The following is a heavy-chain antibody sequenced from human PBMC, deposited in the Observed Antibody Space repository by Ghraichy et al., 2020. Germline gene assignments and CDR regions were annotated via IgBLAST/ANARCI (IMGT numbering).Heavy chain of an antibody. Sequence: LRLSCAVSGGSLSSGGFSWSWIRQSPGKGLEWIGYIYQSGNTYYNPSLRSRVAISADKSKDQFSLALTSVTAADTALYFCARGAPGQPPIFEFWGPGALVIVSS. CDR1: GGSLSSGGFS. CDR2: IYQSGNT. CDR3: ARGAPGQPPIFEF. J-gene: IGHJ4*02. V-gene: IGHV4-30-2*06. D-gene: IGHD6-13*01.